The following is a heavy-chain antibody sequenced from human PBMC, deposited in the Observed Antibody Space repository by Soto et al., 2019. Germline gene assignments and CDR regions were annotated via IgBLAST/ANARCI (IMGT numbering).Heavy chain of an antibody. V-gene: IGHV4-4*07. D-gene: IGHD5-12*01. CDR2: IFSSGST. J-gene: IGHJ4*02. Sequence: SETLSLTCTVSGGSINTFYWSWVRQPAGKGLEWIGRIFSSGSTSVNPSLESRVAMSVDTSKNHFSLNLSSVTAADMAVYYCAREGSYSAYNFAHGIQLWSFDFWGQGALVTV. CDR1: GGSINTFY. CDR3: AREGSYSAYNFAHGIQLWSFDF.